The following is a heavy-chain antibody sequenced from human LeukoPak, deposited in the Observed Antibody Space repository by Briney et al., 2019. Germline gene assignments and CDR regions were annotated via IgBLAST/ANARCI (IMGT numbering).Heavy chain of an antibody. J-gene: IGHJ5*02. Sequence: QPGGSLRLSCAASGFTLSSHALSWVRQAPGKGLDWVSALSAGGGSTYYADSVKGRFTISRDNSKNTLYLQMNSLRAEDTAVCYCARDEYGDYGCDRWGQGTLVTVSS. CDR1: GFTLSSHA. D-gene: IGHD4-17*01. CDR3: ARDEYGDYGCDR. V-gene: IGHV3-23*01. CDR2: LSAGGGST.